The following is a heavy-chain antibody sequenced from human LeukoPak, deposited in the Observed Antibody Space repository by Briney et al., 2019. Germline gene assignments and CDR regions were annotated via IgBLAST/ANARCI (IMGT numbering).Heavy chain of an antibody. Sequence: PGGSLRLSCAASGFTFSGYWMTWVRQAPGKGLEWVANIKQDGSDKYYVDSVRGRFTISRDNAKNSLYLQMNSLRAEDTAVYYCARHNRDTGDVYASFDIWGQGTMVTVSS. J-gene: IGHJ3*02. D-gene: IGHD2-8*02. CDR3: ARHNRDTGDVYASFDI. CDR1: GFTFSGYW. V-gene: IGHV3-7*05. CDR2: IKQDGSDK.